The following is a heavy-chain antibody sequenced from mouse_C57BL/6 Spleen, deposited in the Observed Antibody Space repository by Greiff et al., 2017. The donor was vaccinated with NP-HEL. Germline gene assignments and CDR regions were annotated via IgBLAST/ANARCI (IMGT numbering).Heavy chain of an antibody. V-gene: IGHV1-55*01. CDR1: GYTFTSYW. D-gene: IGHD1-1*01. Sequence: VQLHQPGAELVKPGASVKMSCKASGYTFTSYWITWVKQRPGQGLEWIGDIYPGSGSTNYNEKFKSKATLTVDTSSSTAYMQLSSLTSEDSAVYYCASRTTVVATKYFDVWGTGTTVTVSS. CDR2: IYPGSGST. CDR3: ASRTTVVATKYFDV. J-gene: IGHJ1*03.